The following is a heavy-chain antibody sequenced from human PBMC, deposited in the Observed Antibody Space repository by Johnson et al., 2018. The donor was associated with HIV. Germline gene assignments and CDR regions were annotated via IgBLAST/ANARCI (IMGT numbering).Heavy chain of an antibody. CDR3: ARDGIGRGIVGANDAFDI. CDR2: IGTVPGDT. CDR1: FTFSDYY. V-gene: IGHV3-11*06. D-gene: IGHD1-26*01. Sequence: FTFSDYYMSWIRQAPGKGLEWVSAIGTVPGDTFYSASVKGLFTISRDNSKNTLYLQMNSLRAEDTAVYYCARDGIGRGIVGANDAFDIWGQGTVVTVSS. J-gene: IGHJ3*02.